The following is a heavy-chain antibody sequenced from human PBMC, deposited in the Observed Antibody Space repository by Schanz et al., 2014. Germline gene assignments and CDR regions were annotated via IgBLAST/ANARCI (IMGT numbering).Heavy chain of an antibody. J-gene: IGHJ6*02. D-gene: IGHD6-6*01. Sequence: QVQLVESGGGVVRPGRSLRLSCAASGFTFNNYGMHWVRQAPGKGLEWAAVIWYDGTDRYYAGSVKGRFTISRDNSKNTVYLQMNSLRAEDTAVYYCAKGSMAARPLLPTDYYFYGTDIWGQGTTVTVSS. V-gene: IGHV3-33*06. CDR1: GFTFNNYG. CDR2: IWYDGTDR. CDR3: AKGSMAARPLLPTDYYFYGTDI.